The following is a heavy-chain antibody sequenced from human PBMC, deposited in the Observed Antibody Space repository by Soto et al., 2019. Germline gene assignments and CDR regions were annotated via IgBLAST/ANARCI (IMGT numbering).Heavy chain of an antibody. J-gene: IGHJ5*01. CDR3: ARDQTGKQLDPRVPSVTFDP. CDR1: GGSISSYY. V-gene: IGHV4-4*07. D-gene: IGHD6-6*01. CDR2: ISTSRST. Sequence: SETLSLTSTVSGGSISSYYWSWIRPPPGKGLECIGIISTSRSTNNSPSRNSGVTISVDTSKNQFSLKLSSVTAADTAVDYCARDQTGKQLDPRVPSVTFDPWGQGTLVTVSS.